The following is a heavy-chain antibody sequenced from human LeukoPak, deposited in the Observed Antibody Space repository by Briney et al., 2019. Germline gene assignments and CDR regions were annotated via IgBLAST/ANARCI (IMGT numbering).Heavy chain of an antibody. Sequence: PSETLSLTCAVYGGSFSGYYWSWIRQPPGKGLEWIGEINHSGSTNYNPSLKSRVTISVDTSKNQFSLKLSSVTAADTAVYYCARHPKTRVLWFGELLKRGFDYWGQGTLVTVSS. CDR1: GGSFSGYY. D-gene: IGHD3-10*01. CDR2: INHSGST. V-gene: IGHV4-34*01. CDR3: ARHPKTRVLWFGELLKRGFDY. J-gene: IGHJ4*02.